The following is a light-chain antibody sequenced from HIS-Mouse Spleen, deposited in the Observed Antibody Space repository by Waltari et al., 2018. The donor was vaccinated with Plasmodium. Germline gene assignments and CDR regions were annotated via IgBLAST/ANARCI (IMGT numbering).Light chain of an antibody. J-gene: IGLJ2*01. V-gene: IGLV2-23*01. CDR1: SSDVGSYNL. Sequence: QSALTQPASVSGSPGQSITIPCTGTSSDVGSYNLFSWYQQHPGTAPKLMIYEGSKRPSGVSNRFSGSKSGNTASLTISGLQAEDEADYYCCSYAGSRVFGGGTKLTVL. CDR3: CSYAGSRV. CDR2: EGS.